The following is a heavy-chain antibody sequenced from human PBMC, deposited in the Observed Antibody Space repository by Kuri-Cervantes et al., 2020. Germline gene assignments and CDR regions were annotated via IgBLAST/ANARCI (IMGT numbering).Heavy chain of an antibody. J-gene: IGHJ3*02. D-gene: IGHD3-22*01. CDR1: GFTFDDYA. CDR2: IKQDGSEK. CDR3: ARSITMIVVGPGDAFDI. V-gene: IGHV3-7*01. Sequence: GESLKISCAASGFTFDDYAMHWVRQAPGKGLEWVANIKQDGSEKYYVDSVKGRFTISRDNAKNSLYLQMNSLRAEDTAVYYCARSITMIVVGPGDAFDIWGQGTMVTVSS.